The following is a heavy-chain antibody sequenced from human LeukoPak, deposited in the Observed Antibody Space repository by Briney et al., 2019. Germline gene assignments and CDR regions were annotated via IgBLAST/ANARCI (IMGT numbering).Heavy chain of an antibody. D-gene: IGHD1-26*01. V-gene: IGHV3-21*01. CDR1: GFTFSSYS. J-gene: IGHJ4*02. CDR2: ISSRSSYI. Sequence: GGSLRLSCAASGFTFSSYSMNWVRQAPGKGLEWVSSISSRSSYIDYADSLKGRFTISRDNAKNSLYLQMNSLRAEDTAVYYCARGPVLYSGSYLVAGSSLEFDYWGQGTLVTVSS. CDR3: ARGPVLYSGSYLVAGSSLEFDY.